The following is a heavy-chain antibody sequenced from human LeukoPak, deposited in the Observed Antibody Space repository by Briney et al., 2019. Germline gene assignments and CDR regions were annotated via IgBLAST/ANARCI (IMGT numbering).Heavy chain of an antibody. J-gene: IGHJ4*02. D-gene: IGHD2-21*02. Sequence: ASVKVSCKASGGTFSSYAISWVRQAPGQGLEWMGGIIPIFGTANYAQKFQGRVTITADESTSTAYMELSSLRSEDTAVYYCARDGLAYCGGDCSNDYWGQGTLVTVSS. CDR1: GGTFSSYA. CDR3: ARDGLAYCGGDCSNDY. CDR2: IIPIFGTA. V-gene: IGHV1-69*13.